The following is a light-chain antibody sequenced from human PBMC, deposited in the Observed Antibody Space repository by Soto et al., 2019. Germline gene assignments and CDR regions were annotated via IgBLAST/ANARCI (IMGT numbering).Light chain of an antibody. V-gene: IGLV2-14*01. Sequence: QSVLTQPASVSGSPGQSITISCTGTSSDVGGYNYVSWYQQHPGKAPKLMIYEVSNRPSGVSNRFSGSKSGNTASLTISGLQAEDEADYYCSSYTSSSPRVFGGGTKLTGL. CDR2: EVS. J-gene: IGLJ3*02. CDR3: SSYTSSSPRV. CDR1: SSDVGGYNY.